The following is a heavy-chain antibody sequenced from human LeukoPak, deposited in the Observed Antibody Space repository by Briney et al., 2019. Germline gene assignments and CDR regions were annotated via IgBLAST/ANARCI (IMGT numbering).Heavy chain of an antibody. D-gene: IGHD3-16*01. CDR1: GYTFIDYY. CDR3: ASWGFFDF. CDR2: ITPNSGGT. Sequence: ASVKVSCKASGYTFIDYYMRWVRQAPGQGLEWMGWITPNSGGTKYAQKFQGRVTMTRDTSISTAYMELSRLNSDDTTVYYCASWGFFDFWGQGTLVTVSS. V-gene: IGHV1-2*02. J-gene: IGHJ4*02.